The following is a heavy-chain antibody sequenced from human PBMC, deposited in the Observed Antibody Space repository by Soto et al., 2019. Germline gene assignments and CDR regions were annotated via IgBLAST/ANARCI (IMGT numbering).Heavy chain of an antibody. V-gene: IGHV4-39*01. Sequence: PSETLSLTCTVSGGSITSSRYYWGWFREPPGKELEWIGSIYYSGSTYYNPSLKSRVIIYVDTSKTQFSRKLSSVTATETALYYCARVSITGTHGQEDYYYGMDVWGQGTRFTV. D-gene: IGHD1-20*01. J-gene: IGHJ6*02. CDR3: ARVSITGTHGQEDYYYGMDV. CDR1: GGSITSSRYY. CDR2: IYYSGST.